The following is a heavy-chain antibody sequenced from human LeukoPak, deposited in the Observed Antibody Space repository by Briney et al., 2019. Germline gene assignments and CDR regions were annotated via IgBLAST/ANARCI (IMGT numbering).Heavy chain of an antibody. J-gene: IGHJ5*02. CDR3: ARVVAGSYLLRGWFDP. CDR1: GGSISSSSYY. D-gene: IGHD1-26*01. V-gene: IGHV4-39*07. CDR2: IYYSGST. Sequence: PSETLSLTCTVSGGSISSSSYYWGWIRQPPGKGLEWIGSIYYSGSTYYNPSLKSRVTISVDTSKNQFSLKLSSVTAADTAVYYCARVVAGSYLLRGWFDPWGQGTLVTVSS.